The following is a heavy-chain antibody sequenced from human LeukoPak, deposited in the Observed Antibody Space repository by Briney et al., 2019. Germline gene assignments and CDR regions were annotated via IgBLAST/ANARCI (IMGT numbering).Heavy chain of an antibody. D-gene: IGHD4-17*01. CDR3: ARDKSYGDSSDY. Sequence: GGSLRLSCAASGFTFSSSAMSWVRQAPGKGLEWVANIKQEGSEKYYVDSVKGRFTISRDNAKNSLYLQMNSLRAEDTAVYYCARDKSYGDSSDYWGQGALVTVSS. J-gene: IGHJ4*02. CDR2: IKQEGSEK. CDR1: GFTFSSSA. V-gene: IGHV3-7*01.